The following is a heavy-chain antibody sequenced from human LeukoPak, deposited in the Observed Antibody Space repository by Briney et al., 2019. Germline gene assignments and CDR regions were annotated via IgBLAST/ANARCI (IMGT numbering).Heavy chain of an antibody. CDR2: IYTTGTA. J-gene: IGHJ5*02. CDR3: ARSTNYYGSGGSWFDP. D-gene: IGHD3-10*01. V-gene: IGHV4-4*07. Sequence: SETLSLTCLLSGGSIGPYYWSWIRQAAGKGPEWIGRIYTTGTADYNPSLKSRVTISVDTSKNQFSLKLSSVTAADTAVYYCARSTNYYGSGGSWFDPWGQGTLVTVSS. CDR1: GGSIGPYY.